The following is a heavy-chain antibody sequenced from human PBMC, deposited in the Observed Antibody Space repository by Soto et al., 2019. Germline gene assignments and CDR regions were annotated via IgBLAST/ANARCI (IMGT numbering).Heavy chain of an antibody. D-gene: IGHD2-15*01. CDR3: AKVLGYCSGGSCYYYYYGMDV. V-gene: IGHV3-30*18. J-gene: IGHJ6*02. Sequence: PGGSLRLSCAASGFTFSSYGMHWVRQAPGKGLEWVAVISYDGSNKYYADSVKGRFTISRDNSKNTLYQQMNSLRAEDTDVYYCAKVLGYCSGGSCYYYYYGMDVWGQGTTVTVSS. CDR1: GFTFSSYG. CDR2: ISYDGSNK.